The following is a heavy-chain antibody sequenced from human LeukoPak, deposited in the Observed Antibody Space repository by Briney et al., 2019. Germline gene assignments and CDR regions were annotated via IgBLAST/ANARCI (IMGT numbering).Heavy chain of an antibody. D-gene: IGHD5-24*01. CDR2: ISSSGSTI. CDR3: AKEEEMRGNWFDP. V-gene: IGHV3-48*03. CDR1: GFTFSSYE. Sequence: GGSLRLSCAASGFTFSSYEMNWVRQAPGKGLEWVSYISSSGSTIYYADSVKGRFTISRDNAKNSLYLQMNSLRAEDTAVYYCAKEEEMRGNWFDPWGQGTLVTVSS. J-gene: IGHJ5*02.